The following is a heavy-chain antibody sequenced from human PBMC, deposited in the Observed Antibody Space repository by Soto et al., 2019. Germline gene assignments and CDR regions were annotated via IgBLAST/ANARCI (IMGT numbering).Heavy chain of an antibody. CDR2: IYHSGST. CDR3: ARENYYDSSGLDY. D-gene: IGHD3-22*01. CDR1: GGSLSSGAYS. V-gene: IGHV4-30-2*01. J-gene: IGHJ4*02. Sequence: PXXTLSLTCAVSGGSLSSGAYSWSWIRQPPGKGLEWIGYIYHSGSTYYNPSLKSRVTISVDRSKNQFYLKLSSVTAADTDVYYCARENYYDSSGLDYWGQGTLVPVSS.